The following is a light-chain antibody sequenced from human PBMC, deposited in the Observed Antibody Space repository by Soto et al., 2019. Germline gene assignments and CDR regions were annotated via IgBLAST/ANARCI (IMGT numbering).Light chain of an antibody. Sequence: EIVLTQSPGTLSLSPGETATLSCRASQSGGSYLAWYQQKPGQAPRLLIYATSSRAAGIPDRFSGSGSGTDFTLTISPLEPEDFAGYYCQQYNRSPRTFGQGPKLEIK. J-gene: IGKJ2*01. CDR2: ATS. V-gene: IGKV3-20*01. CDR1: QSGGSY. CDR3: QQYNRSPRT.